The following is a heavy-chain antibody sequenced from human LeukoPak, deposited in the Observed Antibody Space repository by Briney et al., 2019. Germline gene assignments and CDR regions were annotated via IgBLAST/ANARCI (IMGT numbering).Heavy chain of an antibody. CDR1: GFTFSDYY. CDR2: ISSSGSTI. Sequence: GGSLRLACAASGFTFSDYYMSWVRQAPGEGLEWVSCISSSGSTIYDADSVEGRFTISRDNAKNSLYLQMNSLRAEDTAVYYCAGIRGSYDYVWGRYYWGQGTLVTVSS. V-gene: IGHV3-11*01. CDR3: AGIRGSYDYVWGRYY. D-gene: IGHD3-16*01. J-gene: IGHJ4*02.